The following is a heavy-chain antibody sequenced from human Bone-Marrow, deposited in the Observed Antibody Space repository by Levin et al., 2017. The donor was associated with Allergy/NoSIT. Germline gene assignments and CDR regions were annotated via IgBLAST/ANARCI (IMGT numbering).Heavy chain of an antibody. V-gene: IGHV3-30*03. D-gene: IGHD4/OR15-4a*01. Sequence: GESLKISCAASGFTFSNYGMHWVRQAPGKGLEWVSVISYDGGNQYYTDSVKGRFTISRDDSKNTSFLHMNSLRAEDTAVYYCARDDYGDYSRPDSWGQGTLVTVSS. CDR3: ARDDYGDYSRPDS. J-gene: IGHJ4*02. CDR2: ISYDGGNQ. CDR1: GFTFSNYG.